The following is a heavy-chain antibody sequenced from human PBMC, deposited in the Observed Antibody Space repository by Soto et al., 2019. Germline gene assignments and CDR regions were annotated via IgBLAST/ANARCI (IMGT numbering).Heavy chain of an antibody. V-gene: IGHV4-38-2*01. CDR1: SYVIESGHY. Sequence: SETLSLTCVVSSYVIESGHYWGWFLQPPWKGLEWVGSIYDSGTTYYNPSLRSRVTISADTSKNQFSLSLTSVTAADTAVYYCARSPQYYTPGSSPFDYWGPGTMVTVSS. D-gene: IGHD3-3*01. CDR2: IYDSGTT. CDR3: ARSPQYYTPGSSPFDY. J-gene: IGHJ4*03.